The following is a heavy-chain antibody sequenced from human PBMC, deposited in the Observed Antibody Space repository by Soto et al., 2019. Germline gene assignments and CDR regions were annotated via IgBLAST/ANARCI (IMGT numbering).Heavy chain of an antibody. D-gene: IGHD3-16*01. CDR3: ARDLEITFGGVTGADY. CDR1: GFTFSSYA. Sequence: QVHLVESGGGVVQPGRSLRLSCAASGFTFSSYAMHWVRQAPGKGLEWVAFISYDETNTYYSDSVRGRFTISRDNSKNTLYLEINSLRGEDTAVYYCARDLEITFGGVTGADYWGQGILVIVSS. V-gene: IGHV3-30-3*01. J-gene: IGHJ4*02. CDR2: ISYDETNT.